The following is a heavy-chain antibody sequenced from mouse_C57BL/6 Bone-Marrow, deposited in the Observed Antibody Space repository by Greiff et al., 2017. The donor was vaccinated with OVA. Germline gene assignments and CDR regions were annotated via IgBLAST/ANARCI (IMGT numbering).Heavy chain of an antibody. J-gene: IGHJ2*01. CDR2: IDPANGNT. V-gene: IGHV14-3*01. CDR3: ARTLSYYDYLFDY. Sequence: VQLKESVAELVRPGASVKLSCTASGFNIKNTYMHWVKQRPEQGLEWIGRIDPANGNTKYAPKFQGKATITADTSSNTAYLQLSSLTSEDTAIYYCARTLSYYDYLFDYWGQGTTLTVSS. CDR1: GFNIKNTY. D-gene: IGHD2-4*01.